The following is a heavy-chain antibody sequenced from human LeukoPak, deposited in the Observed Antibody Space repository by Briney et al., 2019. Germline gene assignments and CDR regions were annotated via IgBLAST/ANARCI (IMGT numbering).Heavy chain of an antibody. CDR3: ATDGRGYSYGYDFDY. D-gene: IGHD5-18*01. V-gene: IGHV1-24*01. Sequence: ASVKVSCKVSGYTLTELSMHWVRQAPGKGLEWMGGFDPEDGETIYAQKFQGGVTMTEDTSTDTAYMELSSLRSEDTAVYYCATDGRGYSYGYDFDYWGQGTLVTVSS. J-gene: IGHJ4*02. CDR2: FDPEDGET. CDR1: GYTLTELS.